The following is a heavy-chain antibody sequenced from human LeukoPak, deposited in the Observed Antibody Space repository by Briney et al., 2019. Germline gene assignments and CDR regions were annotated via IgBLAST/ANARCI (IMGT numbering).Heavy chain of an antibody. J-gene: IGHJ3*02. V-gene: IGHV1-2*02. Sequence: ASVQVSCKASGYTFTDYYLHWVRQAPGQGLEWMGWINPDSGGTNFARKFQDRITMIRDRSISTAYMELNRMRFDDTAIYYCAREKYGVDADVFDTWGQGTMVTVSS. D-gene: IGHD2-8*01. CDR1: GYTFTDYY. CDR2: INPDSGGT. CDR3: AREKYGVDADVFDT.